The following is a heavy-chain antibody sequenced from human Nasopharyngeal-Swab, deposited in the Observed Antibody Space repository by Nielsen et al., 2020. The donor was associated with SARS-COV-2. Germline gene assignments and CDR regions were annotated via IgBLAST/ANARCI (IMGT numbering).Heavy chain of an antibody. Sequence: ASVKVSCKAFGYTFTSYAMHWVRQAPGQRLEWMGWINAGNGNTKYSQKFQGRVTITRDTSASTAYMELSTLRSEDTAVYYCARGYCSSTSCYTLVDPWGQGTLVTVSS. V-gene: IGHV1-3*01. CDR1: GYTFTSYA. CDR3: ARGYCSSTSCYTLVDP. CDR2: INAGNGNT. D-gene: IGHD2-2*02. J-gene: IGHJ5*02.